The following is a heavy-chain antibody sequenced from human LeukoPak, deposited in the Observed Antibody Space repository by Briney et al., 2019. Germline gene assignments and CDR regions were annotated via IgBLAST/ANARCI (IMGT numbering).Heavy chain of an antibody. Sequence: ASVKVSRKASGYTFTSYGITWVRQAPGQGLEWMGWISAYNGNTNYAQKFQGRVTITADESTSTAYMELSSLRSEDTAVYYCASPGMSYYGFDYWGQGTMATVSS. J-gene: IGHJ4*02. CDR1: GYTFTSYG. CDR2: ISAYNGNT. V-gene: IGHV1-18*01. CDR3: ASPGMSYYGFDY. D-gene: IGHD4-17*01.